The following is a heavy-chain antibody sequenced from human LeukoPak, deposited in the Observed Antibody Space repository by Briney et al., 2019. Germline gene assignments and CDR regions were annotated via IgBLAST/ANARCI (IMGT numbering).Heavy chain of an antibody. Sequence: SETLSLTCTVSGGSISSGGYYWSWIRQHPGKGLEWIGYIYYGGNTDYNPSLKSRVTISVDTSKNQFSLKLSSVTTADTAVYYCATTPGTMVRGVILYWGQGTLVTVSS. J-gene: IGHJ4*02. CDR3: ATTPGTMVRGVILY. V-gene: IGHV4-31*03. CDR1: GGSISSGGYY. CDR2: IYYGGNT. D-gene: IGHD3-10*01.